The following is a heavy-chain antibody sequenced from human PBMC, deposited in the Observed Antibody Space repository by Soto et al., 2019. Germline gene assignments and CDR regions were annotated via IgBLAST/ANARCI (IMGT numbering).Heavy chain of an antibody. CDR1: GFTFSSYW. J-gene: IGHJ6*02. CDR2: INSDGST. D-gene: IGHD6-19*01. V-gene: IGHV3-74*01. Sequence: HPGGSLRLSCAASGFTFSSYWMHWVRQAPGKGLVWVSHINSDGSTRYADSVKGRFTISRDNAKNTLYLQMNSLRGEDTAVYYCAREAAVAENYMDVWGQGTTVTVSS. CDR3: AREAAVAENYMDV.